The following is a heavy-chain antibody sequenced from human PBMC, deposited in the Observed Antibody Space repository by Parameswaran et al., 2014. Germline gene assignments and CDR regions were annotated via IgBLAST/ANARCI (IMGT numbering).Heavy chain of an antibody. V-gene: IGHV3-23*01. CDR1: GFTFSSYA. CDR3: ARDQKPIPWSWLDCFDP. J-gene: IGHJ5*02. CDR2: ISGSGTST. Sequence: GGSLRLSCAASGFTFSSYAMSWVRQAPGKGLEWVSVISGSGTSTYYADSVKGRFTISRDNSKNTLYLQMNSLRAEDTAVYYCARDQKPIPWSWLDCFDPWGQGTLVTVSS. D-gene: IGHD5-12*01.